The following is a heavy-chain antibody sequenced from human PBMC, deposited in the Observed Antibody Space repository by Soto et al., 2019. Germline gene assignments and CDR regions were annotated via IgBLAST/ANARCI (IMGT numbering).Heavy chain of an antibody. CDR1: GYSFTSYW. J-gene: IGHJ4*02. CDR3: AITLSSGSPNSGGWYYFDY. Sequence: ESLKISCKASGYSFTSYWIGWVRQMPGKGLEWMGIVYPGDSDTRYSPSFQGQVTISADKSISTAYLQWSSLKASDTAMYYCAITLSSGSPNSGGWYYFDYWGPGTLVTVSS. D-gene: IGHD2-15*01. V-gene: IGHV5-51*01. CDR2: VYPGDSDT.